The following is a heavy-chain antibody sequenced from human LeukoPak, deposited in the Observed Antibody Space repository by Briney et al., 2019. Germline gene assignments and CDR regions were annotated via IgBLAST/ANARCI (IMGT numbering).Heavy chain of an antibody. CDR3: ARRGHGCNLDRDS. D-gene: IGHD2/OR15-2a*01. CDR2: IYPGDSVT. Sequence: GESLKLSCKGPGYTFNSCGFGWVRQMPGKGLEWMGIIYPGDSVTRYSPSFQGQVTTSADKSIRTAYLQWSSLKASDTAMYYCARRGHGCNLDRDSGGQGTLVTVSS. CDR1: GYTFNSCG. V-gene: IGHV5-51*01. J-gene: IGHJ4*02.